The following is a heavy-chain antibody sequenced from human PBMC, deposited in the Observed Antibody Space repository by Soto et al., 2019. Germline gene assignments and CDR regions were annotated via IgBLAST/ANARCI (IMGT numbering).Heavy chain of an antibody. CDR3: AKDIAHPYCSGGSCYPLYYYYGMDV. Sequence: GGSLRLSCAASGFTFDDYTMHWVRQAPGKGLEWVSLISWDGGSTYYADSVKGRFTISRDNSKNSLYLQMNSLRTEDTALYYCAKDIAHPYCSGGSCYPLYYYYGMDVWGQGTTVTVSS. D-gene: IGHD2-15*01. J-gene: IGHJ6*02. V-gene: IGHV3-43*01. CDR2: ISWDGGST. CDR1: GFTFDDYT.